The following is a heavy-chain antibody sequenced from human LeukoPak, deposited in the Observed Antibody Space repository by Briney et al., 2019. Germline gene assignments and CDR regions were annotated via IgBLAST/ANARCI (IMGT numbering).Heavy chain of an antibody. CDR1: GGSISSSSYY. J-gene: IGHJ4*02. CDR3: ARLTYGGYGDDY. Sequence: SETLSLTCTVSGGSISSSSYYWGWIRQPPGKGLEWIGCIYYSGSTYHNPSLKSRVTISVDTSKNQFSLKLSSVTAADTAVYYCARLTYGGYGDDYWGQGTLVTVSS. D-gene: IGHD5-12*01. CDR2: IYYSGST. V-gene: IGHV4-39*01.